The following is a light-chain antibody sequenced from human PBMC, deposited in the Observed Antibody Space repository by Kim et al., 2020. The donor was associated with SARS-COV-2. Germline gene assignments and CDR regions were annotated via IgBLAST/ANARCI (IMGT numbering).Light chain of an antibody. Sequence: ELTQPPSASGAPGQRVTISCSGSSSNIGSNTVNWYQHLPGTAPKFLIYSNNRRPSGVPDRFSGSKSGTSASLAISGLQSDDEAVYFCAAWDDSLKGPVFGGGTQLTVL. CDR2: SNN. CDR1: SSNIGSNT. J-gene: IGLJ2*01. V-gene: IGLV1-44*01. CDR3: AAWDDSLKGPV.